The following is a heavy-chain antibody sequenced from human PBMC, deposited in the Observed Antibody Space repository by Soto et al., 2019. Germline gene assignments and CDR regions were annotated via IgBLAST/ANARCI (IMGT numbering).Heavy chain of an antibody. J-gene: IGHJ3*02. CDR2: ISWNSGSI. D-gene: IGHD2-21*02. V-gene: IGHV3-9*01. Sequence: EVQLVESGGGLVQPGRSLRLSCAASGFTFDDYALHWVRQVPGKGLEWVSGISWNSGSIGYADSVKGRFTISRDNAKNSLYLQMNSLRAEDTALYYCAKDIDGGNSGAFDIWGQGTMVTVSS. CDR3: AKDIDGGNSGAFDI. CDR1: GFTFDDYA.